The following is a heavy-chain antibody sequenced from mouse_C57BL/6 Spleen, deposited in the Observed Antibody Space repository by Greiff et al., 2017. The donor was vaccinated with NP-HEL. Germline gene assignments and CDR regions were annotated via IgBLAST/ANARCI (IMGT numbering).Heavy chain of an antibody. CDR1: GFTFSNYW. J-gene: IGHJ4*01. D-gene: IGHD1-1*01. CDR2: IRNKANGYTT. CDR3: ARYRTTVVATGAMDY. V-gene: IGHV7-3*01. Sequence: EVQLVESGGGLVQPGGSMKLSCVASGFTFSNYWMNWVRQSPEKGLEWLGFIRNKANGYTTEYSASVKGRFTISRDNSQSILYLQMNALRAEDSATYYCARYRTTVVATGAMDYWGQGTSVTVSS.